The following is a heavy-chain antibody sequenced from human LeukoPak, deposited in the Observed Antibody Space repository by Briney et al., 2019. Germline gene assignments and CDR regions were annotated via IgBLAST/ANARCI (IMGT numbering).Heavy chain of an antibody. CDR1: GFTFSNAW. CDR2: IKSKTDGGTT. Sequence: GGSLRLSCAASGFTFSNAWMSWVRQAPGKGREWVGRIKSKTDGGTTDYAAPVKGRFTISRDDSKNTLYLQMNSLKTEDTAVYYCTTDQVEAYYDFWSGFRGGWGQGTLVTVSS. V-gene: IGHV3-15*01. D-gene: IGHD3-3*01. CDR3: TTDQVEAYYDFWSGFRGG. J-gene: IGHJ4*02.